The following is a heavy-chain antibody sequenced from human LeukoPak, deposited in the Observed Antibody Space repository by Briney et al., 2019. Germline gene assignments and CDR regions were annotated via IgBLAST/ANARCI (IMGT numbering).Heavy chain of an antibody. V-gene: IGHV3-69-1*01. Sequence: GGSLRLSCAASGFTFSTYSMSWVRRAPGKGLEWVSCITSSNYMYYADSVKGRFTISRDNARNSLYLQMNSLRAEDTAVYYCARDQLQARFPDYWGQGTLVTVSS. CDR3: ARDQLQARFPDY. CDR2: ITSSNYM. J-gene: IGHJ4*02. D-gene: IGHD6-6*01. CDR1: GFTFSTYS.